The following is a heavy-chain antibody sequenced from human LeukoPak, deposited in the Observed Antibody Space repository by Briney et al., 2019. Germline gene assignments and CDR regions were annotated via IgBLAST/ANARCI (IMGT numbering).Heavy chain of an antibody. CDR1: GFTFSNYA. J-gene: IGHJ4*02. CDR2: ISGSGGST. D-gene: IGHD6-13*01. Sequence: GGSLRLSCAASGFTFSNYAMSWARQAPGKGLEWVSAISGSGGSTSYAVSVKGRFTISRDNSKNTLYLQMNSLRAEDTAVYYCAKDPGLGAADDYWGQGTLVTVSS. CDR3: AKDPGLGAADDY. V-gene: IGHV3-23*01.